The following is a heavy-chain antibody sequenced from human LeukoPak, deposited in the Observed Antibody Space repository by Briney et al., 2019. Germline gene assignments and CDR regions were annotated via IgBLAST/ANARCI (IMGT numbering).Heavy chain of an antibody. J-gene: IGHJ4*02. CDR2: IYYSGST. D-gene: IGHD4-11*01. V-gene: IGHV4-30-4*01. CDR3: ARGSIGRLPVLGY. CDR1: GGSISRCDYY. Sequence: SQTLSLTCTVSGGSISRCDYYWSWIPQPPGKGLEWVGYIYYSGSTYYNPSLKSRVTISVDTSKNQFSLKLSSVTAADTAVYYCARGSIGRLPVLGYWGQGTLVTVSS.